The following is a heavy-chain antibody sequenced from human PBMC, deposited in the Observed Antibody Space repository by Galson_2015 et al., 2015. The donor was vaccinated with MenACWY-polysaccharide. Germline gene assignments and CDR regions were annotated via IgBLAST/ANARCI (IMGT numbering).Heavy chain of an antibody. V-gene: IGHV3-30-3*01. Sequence: SLRLSCAVSGFIFTNHAMHWVRQAPGKGLEWVGVISYDGINKYYADSVKGRVTISRDDSQNTLFLQWNSLRGEDTAIYYCVRDASPLGPYFDSKGWDYWGQGSLVTVSS. CDR3: VRDASPLGPYFDSKGWDY. J-gene: IGHJ4*02. D-gene: IGHD3-9*01. CDR1: GFIFTNHA. CDR2: ISYDGINK.